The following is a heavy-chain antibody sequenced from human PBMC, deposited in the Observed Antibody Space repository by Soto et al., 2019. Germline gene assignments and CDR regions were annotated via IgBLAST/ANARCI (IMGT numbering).Heavy chain of an antibody. CDR2: IIDSGAST. Sequence: PGGSLRLSCAASGFTFSSCAMGWVRQAPGKGLEWVSDIIDSGASTYYADSVKGRFTISRDNSKSTLYLQMNSLRAEDTALYYCAKGRSYYYYYGVAVWGQGPTVTVPS. V-gene: IGHV3-23*01. CDR3: AKGRSYYYYYGVAV. CDR1: GFTFSSCA. J-gene: IGHJ6*02.